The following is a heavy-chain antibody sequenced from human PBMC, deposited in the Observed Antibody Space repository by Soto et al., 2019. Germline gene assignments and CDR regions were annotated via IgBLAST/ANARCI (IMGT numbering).Heavy chain of an antibody. D-gene: IGHD3-10*01. CDR2: ISYDGSNK. CDR3: AKSVAPMVRGVIVPFDY. V-gene: IGHV3-30-3*02. CDR1: GFTFSSYA. J-gene: IGHJ4*02. Sequence: PGGSLRLSCAASGFTFSSYAMHWVRQAPGKGLEWVAVISYDGSNKYYADSVKGRFTISRDNSKNTLYLQMNSLRAEDTAVYYCAKSVAPMVRGVIVPFDYWGQGTLVTVSS.